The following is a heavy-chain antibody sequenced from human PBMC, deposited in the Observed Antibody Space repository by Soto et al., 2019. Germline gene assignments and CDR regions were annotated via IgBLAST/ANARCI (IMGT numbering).Heavy chain of an antibody. CDR3: ARDGPSSDTAMGPLAFDI. D-gene: IGHD5-18*01. CDR1: GFTFSSYS. Sequence: PGGSLRLSCAASGFTFSSYSMNWVRQAPGKGLEWVSSISSSSSYIYYADSVKGRFTISRDNAKNSLYLQMNSLRAEDTAVYYCARDGPSSDTAMGPLAFDIWGQGTMVTVSS. CDR2: ISSSSSYI. J-gene: IGHJ3*02. V-gene: IGHV3-21*01.